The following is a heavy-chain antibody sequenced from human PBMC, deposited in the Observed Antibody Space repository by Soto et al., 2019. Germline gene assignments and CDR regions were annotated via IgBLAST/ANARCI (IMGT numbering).Heavy chain of an antibody. Sequence: GGSLRLSCAASGFTFSSYSMNWVRQAPGKGLEWVSSISSSSSYIYYADSVKGRFTISRDNAKNSLYLQMNSLRAEDTAGYYCAADIVATIQDAFDIWGQGTMVTVSS. CDR3: AADIVATIQDAFDI. V-gene: IGHV3-21*01. CDR1: GFTFSSYS. J-gene: IGHJ3*02. D-gene: IGHD5-12*01. CDR2: ISSSSSYI.